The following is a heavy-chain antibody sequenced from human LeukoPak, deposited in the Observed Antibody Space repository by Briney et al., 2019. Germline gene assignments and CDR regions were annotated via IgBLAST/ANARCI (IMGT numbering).Heavy chain of an antibody. V-gene: IGHV3-53*01. CDR1: GFTVSSNY. CDR3: ARVVVYYYDSSGYPDAFDI. D-gene: IGHD3-22*01. CDR2: IYSGGST. Sequence: GGSLRLSCAASGFTVSSNYMSWVRQAPGKGLEWVSVIYSGGSTYYADSVKGRFTISRDNSKNTLYLQMNSLRAEDTAVYYCARVVVYYYDSSGYPDAFDIWGQGTMVTVSS. J-gene: IGHJ3*02.